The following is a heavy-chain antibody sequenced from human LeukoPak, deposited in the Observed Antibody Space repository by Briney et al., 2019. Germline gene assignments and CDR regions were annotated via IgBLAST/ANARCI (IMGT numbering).Heavy chain of an antibody. Sequence: GGSLRLSCAASGFTFSNYWMTWIRQAPGKGLEWVANIKQDGSTKYYVDSVKGRFTISRDNAKNSVYLQMNSLRVEDTAVYHCARIGYSSSSLDYWGQGTLVTVSS. D-gene: IGHD6-13*01. J-gene: IGHJ4*02. CDR1: GFTFSNYW. CDR2: IKQDGSTK. V-gene: IGHV3-7*01. CDR3: ARIGYSSSSLDY.